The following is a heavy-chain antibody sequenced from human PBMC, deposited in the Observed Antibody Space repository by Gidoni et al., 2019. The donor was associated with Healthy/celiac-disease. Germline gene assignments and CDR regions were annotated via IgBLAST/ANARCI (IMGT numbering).Heavy chain of an antibody. CDR1: GSIFSSYE. Sequence: EVQLVESGGGLVQHGGSRRPSWAASGSIFSSYELNWVRQAPGKGREWVSYISSSGRTIYYADSVKGRFTISRDNAKNSLYLQMNSLRAEDTAVYYCARACSGGSCHGWFDPWGQGTLVTVSS. CDR3: ARACSGGSCHGWFDP. CDR2: ISSSGRTI. V-gene: IGHV3-48*03. D-gene: IGHD2-15*01. J-gene: IGHJ5*02.